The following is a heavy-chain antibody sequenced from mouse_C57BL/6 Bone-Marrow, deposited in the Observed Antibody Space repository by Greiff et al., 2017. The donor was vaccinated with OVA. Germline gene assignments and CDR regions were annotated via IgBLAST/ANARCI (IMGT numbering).Heavy chain of an antibody. Sequence: EVQLVESGPELVKPGASVKIPCKASGYTFTDYNMDWVKQSHGKSLEWIGDINPNNGGTIYNQKFKGKATLTVDKSSSTAYMELRSLTSEDTAVYYCARNPYYYGSSLYWYFDVWGTGTTVTVSS. CDR3: ARNPYYYGSSLYWYFDV. CDR1: GYTFTDYN. J-gene: IGHJ1*03. D-gene: IGHD1-1*01. V-gene: IGHV1-18*01. CDR2: INPNNGGT.